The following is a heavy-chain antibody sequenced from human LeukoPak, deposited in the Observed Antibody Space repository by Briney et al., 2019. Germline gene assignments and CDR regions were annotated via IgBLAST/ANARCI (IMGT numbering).Heavy chain of an antibody. CDR1: GFTFSNYW. D-gene: IGHD6-19*01. V-gene: IGHV3-7*05. CDR2: IKKDGSET. Sequence: GGSLRLSCAASGFTFSNYWMSWVRQAPGEGLEWAAHIKKDGSETYYVDSVKGRFTISRDNTKNSLYLQMNSLRAEDTAVYYCVKVAWTVAGPYWGQGTLVTVSS. CDR3: VKVAWTVAGPY. J-gene: IGHJ4*02.